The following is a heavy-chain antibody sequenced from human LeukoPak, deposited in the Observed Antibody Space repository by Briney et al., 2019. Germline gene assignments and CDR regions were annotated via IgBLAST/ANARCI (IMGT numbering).Heavy chain of an antibody. J-gene: IGHJ5*02. Sequence: ASVKVSFKASGYTFTGYYMHWVRQAPGQWLEWMGWINPNSGGTNYAQKFQGRVTMTRDTSISTAYMELSRLRSDDTAVYYCARDNYFIAAAAGWFDPWGQGTLVTVSS. CDR3: ARDNYFIAAAAGWFDP. CDR2: INPNSGGT. D-gene: IGHD6-13*01. CDR1: GYTFTGYY. V-gene: IGHV1-2*02.